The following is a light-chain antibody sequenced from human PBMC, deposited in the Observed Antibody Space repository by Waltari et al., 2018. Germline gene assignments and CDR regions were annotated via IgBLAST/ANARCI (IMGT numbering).Light chain of an antibody. Sequence: QSVLTQPRSVSGSPGQSVTISCAGTTSDVGAYNYVSWYQQHPGKAPKLMLYDVSQRPPGVPDRFSGSKSANTASLTISGLQAEDEADYYCCSYAGSYTFGFGTGTKVTV. CDR1: TSDVGAYNY. CDR2: DVS. CDR3: CSYAGSYTFG. V-gene: IGLV2-11*01. J-gene: IGLJ1*01.